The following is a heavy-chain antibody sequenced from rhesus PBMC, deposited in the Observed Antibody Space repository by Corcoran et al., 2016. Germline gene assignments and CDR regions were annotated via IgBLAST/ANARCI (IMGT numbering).Heavy chain of an antibody. Sequence: QVTLKESGPALVKPTQTLTLTCTFSGFSLSTSGMGVGWIRQPPGKALEWLASIYWDDDKYSSTSLKSQRTISKDTSKNQVVLTMTNMDPVDTATYYCARVRWNGNYRFLFDYWGQGVLVTVSS. V-gene: IGHV2S1*01. J-gene: IGHJ4*01. CDR2: IYWDDDK. CDR3: ARVRWNGNYRFLFDY. D-gene: IGHD4-35*01. CDR1: GFSLSTSGMG.